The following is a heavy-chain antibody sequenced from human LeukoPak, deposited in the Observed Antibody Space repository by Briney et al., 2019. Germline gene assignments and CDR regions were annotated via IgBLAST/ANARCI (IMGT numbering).Heavy chain of an antibody. CDR3: ARDRNYFEALHRSY. V-gene: IGHV3-7*03. J-gene: IGHJ4*02. Sequence: GGSLRLSCAASGFALSSHWMTWVRQVPGRGPEWVANVNRDGSETYYLDSVKGRFTISKDNAKNSLYLQINSLRAEDTAVYYCARDRNYFEALHRSYWGQGTLVTVSS. CDR2: VNRDGSET. CDR1: GFALSSHW. D-gene: IGHD3-10*01.